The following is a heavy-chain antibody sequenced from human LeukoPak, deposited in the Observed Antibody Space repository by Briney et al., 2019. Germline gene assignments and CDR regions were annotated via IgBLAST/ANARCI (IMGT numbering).Heavy chain of an antibody. CDR1: GYPFTSYD. J-gene: IGHJ5*02. CDR3: ARAIRADRRGSWFDP. CDR2: MNPNSGNT. V-gene: IGHV1-8*03. Sequence: GASVKVSCKASGYPFTSYDINWVRQATGQGLEWRGWMNPNSGNTGYAQKFQGRVTFSRNTSITTAYMELSSLRSEDTAVYYCARAIRADRRGSWFDPWGQGTLVTVSS. D-gene: IGHD6-6*01.